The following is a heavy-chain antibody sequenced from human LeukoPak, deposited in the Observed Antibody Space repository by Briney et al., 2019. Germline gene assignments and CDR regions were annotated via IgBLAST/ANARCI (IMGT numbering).Heavy chain of an antibody. CDR2: IYYSGRT. D-gene: IGHD3-10*01. CDR3: ARNPDYYDSGSYYNSAFDI. Sequence: SETLSLTCTVSGGSIGSSSYYWGWIRQPPGKGLEWIGSIYYSGRTYYNPSLKSRVTISLDTSKNQFSLKLSSVTAADTAVYYCARNPDYYDSGSYYNSAFDIWGQGTLVTVSS. CDR1: GGSIGSSSYY. V-gene: IGHV4-39*01. J-gene: IGHJ3*02.